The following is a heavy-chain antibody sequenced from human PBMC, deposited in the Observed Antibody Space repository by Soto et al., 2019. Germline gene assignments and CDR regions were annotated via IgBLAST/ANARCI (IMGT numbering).Heavy chain of an antibody. V-gene: IGHV4-39*02. J-gene: IGHJ4*02. CDR1: GGSISSSSYY. CDR3: ARNLMYYSSGYTNYFDY. D-gene: IGHD3-22*01. CDR2: IYYSGST. Sequence: QLQLQASGPGLVKPSETLSLTCTVSGGSISSSSYYWGWIRQPPGKGLEWIGSIYYSGSTYYNPSLKSRVIISVDKSKNHLALKLSSVTAADTAVYYCARNLMYYSSGYTNYFDYWGQGTLVTVSS.